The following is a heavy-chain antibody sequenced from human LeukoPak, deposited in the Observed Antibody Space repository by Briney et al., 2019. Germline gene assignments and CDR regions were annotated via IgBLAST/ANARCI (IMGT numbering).Heavy chain of an antibody. V-gene: IGHV1-69*05. D-gene: IGHD1-26*01. Sequence: ASVKVSCKASGGTFSSYAISWVRQAPGQGLEWTGGIIPIFGTANYAQKFQGRVTITTDESTSTAYMELSSLRSEDTAVYYCARWTNIVGAMDYWGQGTLVTVSS. CDR3: ARWTNIVGAMDY. CDR1: GGTFSSYA. CDR2: IIPIFGTA. J-gene: IGHJ4*02.